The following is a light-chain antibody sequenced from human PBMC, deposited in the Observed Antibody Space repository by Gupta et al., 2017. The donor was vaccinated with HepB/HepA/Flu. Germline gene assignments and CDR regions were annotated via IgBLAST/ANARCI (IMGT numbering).Light chain of an antibody. CDR1: KLGNKY. CDR3: QAWGSSTAFV. CDR2: QDT. V-gene: IGLV3-1*01. J-gene: IGLJ1*01. Sequence: SYELTQPPSVSVSPGQTARITCSGDKLGNKYACWYQQKPGQSPVLVTYQDTKRPSGIPERFSGSNSGNTATLTISGTQAMDEADYYCQAWGSSTAFVFGTVTKVTVL.